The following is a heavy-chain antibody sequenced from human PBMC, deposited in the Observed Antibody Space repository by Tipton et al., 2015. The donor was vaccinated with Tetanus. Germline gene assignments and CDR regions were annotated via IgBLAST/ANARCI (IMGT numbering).Heavy chain of an antibody. V-gene: IGHV3-49*03. CDR3: SRDPNVDVVVVEPYDAFDI. D-gene: IGHD2-15*01. J-gene: IGHJ3*02. Sequence: RSLRLSCTASGFSFGDYAMSWFRQAPGKGLEWVGFIRRNAYGATTAYAASVKGRFTISRDDSKSVAYLQMNSLKTEDTAVYYCSRDPNVDVVVVEPYDAFDIWGQGTMVTVSS. CDR1: GFSFGDYA. CDR2: IRRNAYGATT.